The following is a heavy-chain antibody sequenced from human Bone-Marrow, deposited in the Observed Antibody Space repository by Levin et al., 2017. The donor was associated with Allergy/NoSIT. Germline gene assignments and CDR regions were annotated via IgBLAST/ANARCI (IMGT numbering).Heavy chain of an antibody. J-gene: IGHJ4*02. CDR3: AKGYSNSGGGLGY. D-gene: IGHD6-6*01. CDR1: AFTFHDYA. CDR2: ISWNSGSI. V-gene: IGHV3-9*01. Sequence: GGSLRLSCAASAFTFHDYAMHWVRQAPGKGLEWVSGISWNSGSIGYADSVKGRFTISRDNAKNSLYLQMNSLRAEDTALYYCAKGYSNSGGGLGYWGQGTLVTVSS.